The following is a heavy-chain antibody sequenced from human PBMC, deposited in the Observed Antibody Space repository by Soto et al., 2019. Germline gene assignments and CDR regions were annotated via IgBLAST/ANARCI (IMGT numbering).Heavy chain of an antibody. J-gene: IGHJ6*02. Sequence: ASVKVSCKASGGTFSSYAISWVRQAPGQGLEWMGGIIPIFGTANYAQKFQGRVTITADESTSTAYMELSSLRSEDTAVYYCARDDYDFWSGYQRYYYGMDVWGQGTTVTVSS. CDR1: GGTFSSYA. D-gene: IGHD3-3*01. CDR2: IIPIFGTA. CDR3: ARDDYDFWSGYQRYYYGMDV. V-gene: IGHV1-69*13.